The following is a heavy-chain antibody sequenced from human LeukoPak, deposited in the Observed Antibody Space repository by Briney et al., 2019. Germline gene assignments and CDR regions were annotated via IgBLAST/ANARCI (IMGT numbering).Heavy chain of an antibody. V-gene: IGHV3-23*01. CDR3: ARGSQGYSYGYYFDY. J-gene: IGHJ4*02. CDR1: GFTFSSYW. Sequence: GGSLRLSCAASGFTFSSYWMSWVRQAPGKGLEWVSAISGSGGSTYYADSVKGRFTISRDNAKNSLYLQMNSLRAEDTAVYYCARGSQGYSYGYYFDYWGQGTLVTVSS. CDR2: ISGSGGST. D-gene: IGHD5-18*01.